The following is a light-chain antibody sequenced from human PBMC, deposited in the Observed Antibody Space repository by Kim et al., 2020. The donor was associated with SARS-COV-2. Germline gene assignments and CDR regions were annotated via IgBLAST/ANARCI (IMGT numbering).Light chain of an antibody. J-gene: IGLJ1*01. Sequence: GQSIPISCTGTSSDVGAYNYVSWYQHHPGKAPKLMIFDVNNRPSGLSNRFSGSKSGNTASLTISGLQAEDEADYYCSSYATTRSYVFGTGTEVTVL. CDR1: SSDVGAYNY. CDR2: DVN. CDR3: SSYATTRSYV. V-gene: IGLV2-14*03.